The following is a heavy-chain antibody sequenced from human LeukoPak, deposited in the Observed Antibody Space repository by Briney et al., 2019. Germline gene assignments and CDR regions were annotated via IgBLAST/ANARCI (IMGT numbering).Heavy chain of an antibody. CDR1: GGSISSYY. CDR3: ARLKIRAPVGFLRLGELFAFDI. Sequence: PSETLSLTCTVSGGSISSYYWSWIRQPPGKGLEWIGEINHSGSTNYNPSLKSRVTISVDTSKNQFSLKLSSVTAADTAVYYCARLKIRAPVGFLRLGELFAFDIWGQGTMVTVSS. J-gene: IGHJ3*02. V-gene: IGHV4-34*01. D-gene: IGHD3-16*01. CDR2: INHSGST.